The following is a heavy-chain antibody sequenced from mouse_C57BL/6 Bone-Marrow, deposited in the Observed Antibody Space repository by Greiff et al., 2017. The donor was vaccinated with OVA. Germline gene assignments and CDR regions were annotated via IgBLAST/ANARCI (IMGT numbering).Heavy chain of an antibody. CDR2: IYPRSGNT. V-gene: IGHV1-81*01. Sequence: VQVVESGAELARPGASVKLSCKASGYTFTSYGISWVKQRTGQGLEWIGEIYPRSGNTYYNEKFKGKSTLTADKSSSTAYMELRSLTSEDSAVYFCARWDYYGSSVFDYWGQGTTLTVSS. D-gene: IGHD1-1*01. CDR3: ARWDYYGSSVFDY. CDR1: GYTFTSYG. J-gene: IGHJ2*01.